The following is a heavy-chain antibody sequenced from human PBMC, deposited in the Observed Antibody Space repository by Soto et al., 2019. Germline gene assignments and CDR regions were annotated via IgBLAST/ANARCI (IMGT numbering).Heavy chain of an antibody. V-gene: IGHV3-23*01. CDR1: GFTFSSYA. CDR3: AKTIREYCSGGSCSYYYGMDV. Sequence: GGSLRLSCAASGFTFSSYAMSWVRQAPGKGLEWVSAISGSGGSTYYADSVKGRFTISRDNSKNTLYLQMNSLRAEDTAVYYCAKTIREYCSGGSCSYYYGMDVWGQGTTVTVSS. J-gene: IGHJ6*02. CDR2: ISGSGGST. D-gene: IGHD2-15*01.